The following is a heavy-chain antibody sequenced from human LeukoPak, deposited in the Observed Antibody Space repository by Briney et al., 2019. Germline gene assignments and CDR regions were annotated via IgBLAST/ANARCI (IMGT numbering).Heavy chain of an antibody. J-gene: IGHJ6*02. V-gene: IGHV3-7*01. CDR3: ARVQTYYDFWSGYPYYYYGMDV. CDR1: GFTFSSYW. CDR2: IKQDGSEK. Sequence: PGGSLRLSCAASGFTFSSYWMSWVRQAPGKGLEWVANIKQDGSEKYYVDSVKGRFTISRDNTKNSLYLQMNSLRAEDTAVYYCARVQTYYDFWSGYPYYYYGMDVWGQGTRSPSP. D-gene: IGHD3-3*01.